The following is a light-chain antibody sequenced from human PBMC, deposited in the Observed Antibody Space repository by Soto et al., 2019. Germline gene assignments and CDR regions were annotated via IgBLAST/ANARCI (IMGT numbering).Light chain of an antibody. CDR2: DVT. V-gene: IGLV2-11*01. CDR3: CSHAGSYTFYV. Sequence: QSVLTQPRSVSGSPGQSVTISCTGTSSDIGGHNYVSWYQQHPGKAPQLMIYDVTKRPSGVPNRFSGSKSGNTASLTISGLQADDEADYYCCSHAGSYTFYVFGTGTRSPS. J-gene: IGLJ1*01. CDR1: SSDIGGHNY.